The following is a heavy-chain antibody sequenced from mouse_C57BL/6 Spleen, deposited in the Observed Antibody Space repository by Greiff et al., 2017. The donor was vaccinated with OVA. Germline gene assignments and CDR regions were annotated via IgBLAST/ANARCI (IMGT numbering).Heavy chain of an antibody. CDR2: INPNNGGT. CDR1: GYTFTDYY. V-gene: IGHV1-26*01. J-gene: IGHJ3*01. Sequence: VQLQQSGPELVKPGASVKISCKASGYTFTDYYMNWVKQSHGKSLEWIGDINPNNGGTSYNQKFKGKATLTVDKSSSTAYMELRSLTSEDSAVYYCARGGYYDYDWFAYWGQGTPVTVSA. D-gene: IGHD2-4*01. CDR3: ARGGYYDYDWFAY.